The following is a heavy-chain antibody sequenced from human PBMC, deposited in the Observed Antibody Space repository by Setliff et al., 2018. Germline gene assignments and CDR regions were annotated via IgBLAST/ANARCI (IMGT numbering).Heavy chain of an antibody. D-gene: IGHD3-22*01. CDR3: ARDQSSVKRTLTDYYYMDV. CDR1: GYTFTTYG. CDR2: ISGYNGNT. V-gene: IGHV1-18*01. J-gene: IGHJ6*03. Sequence: GASVKVSCKASGYTFTTYGVAWVRQAPGQGLEWLGWISGYNGNTNYAQRFQGRVTTTIDTSTNTAYMELRSLRFDDTAVYYCARDQSSVKRTLTDYYYMDVWGNGTTVTAP.